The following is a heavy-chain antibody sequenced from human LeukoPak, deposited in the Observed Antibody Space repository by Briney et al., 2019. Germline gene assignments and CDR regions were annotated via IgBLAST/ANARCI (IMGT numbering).Heavy chain of an antibody. CDR2: ISSDGTYT. V-gene: IGHV3-74*01. J-gene: IGHJ4*02. CDR1: GFTFSSYW. D-gene: IGHD1-26*01. Sequence: PGGSLRLSCAASGFTFSSYWMNWARQAPGKGLVWVSRISSDGTYTNYADSVRGRFTISRDNAKNTLYLQMNSLRAEDTAVYYCARGPGGSGGYYVGDFWGQGTLVTVSS. CDR3: ARGPGGSGGYYVGDF.